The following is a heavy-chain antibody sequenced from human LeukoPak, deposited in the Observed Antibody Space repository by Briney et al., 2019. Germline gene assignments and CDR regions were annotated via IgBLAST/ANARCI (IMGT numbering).Heavy chain of an antibody. Sequence: SETLSLTCTVSGGSISSGDDYWSWIRQPPGNALEWIGYIYYSGTTSYNPSLKSRASISLDTPKNQFSLKLTSVTAADTAVYFCARLVGYDSRGSSYHFDYWGQGSLVTVSS. V-gene: IGHV4-30-4*01. CDR2: IYYSGTT. CDR3: ARLVGYDSRGSSYHFDY. J-gene: IGHJ4*02. D-gene: IGHD2-15*01. CDR1: GGSISSGDDY.